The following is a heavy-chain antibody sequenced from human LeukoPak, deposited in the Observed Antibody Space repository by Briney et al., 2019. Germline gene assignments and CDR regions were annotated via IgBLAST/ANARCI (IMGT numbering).Heavy chain of an antibody. Sequence: SVKVSCKASGGTFSSYAISWVRQAPGQGLEWMGGIIPIFGTANYAQKFQGRVTITTDESTSTAYMELSSLRSEDTTVYYCARENIVVVPAAIRYFDYWGQGTLVTVSS. CDR2: IIPIFGTA. V-gene: IGHV1-69*05. CDR1: GGTFSSYA. CDR3: ARENIVVVPAAIRYFDY. D-gene: IGHD2-2*01. J-gene: IGHJ4*02.